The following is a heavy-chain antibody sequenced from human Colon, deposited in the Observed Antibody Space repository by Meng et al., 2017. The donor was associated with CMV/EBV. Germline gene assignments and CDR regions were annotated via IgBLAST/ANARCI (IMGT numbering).Heavy chain of an antibody. V-gene: IGHV3-7*01. CDR1: GFTFSSYG. D-gene: IGHD1-1*01. CDR3: VRYENLQHGMDV. Sequence: SCKASGFTFSSYGMHWVRQAPGKGLEWVANIKEDGRGQWYVDSVKGRFTISRDNARKSLYLQMNSLRAEDTAVYYCVRYENLQHGMDVWGKGTTVTVSS. CDR2: IKEDGRGQ. J-gene: IGHJ6*04.